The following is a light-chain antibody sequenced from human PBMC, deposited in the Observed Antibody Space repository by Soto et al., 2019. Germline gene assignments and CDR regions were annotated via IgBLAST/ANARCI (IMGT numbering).Light chain of an antibody. CDR2: DND. J-gene: IGLJ1*01. CDR3: GTWDDSLYIYV. Sequence: QSFLTQPPSVSPAPGQRVTVCCSVTSKHIGDNYVSWYKHVPGMAPKVLIYDNDRRPSDLPGRFSGSKSATSATLVITGLQTGGEAKYHCGTWDDSLYIYVFGAGTKVTVL. V-gene: IGLV1-51*01. CDR1: SKHIGDNY.